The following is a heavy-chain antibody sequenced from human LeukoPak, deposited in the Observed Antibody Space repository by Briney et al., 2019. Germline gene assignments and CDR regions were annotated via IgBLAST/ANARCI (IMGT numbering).Heavy chain of an antibody. D-gene: IGHD6-6*01. CDR3: AKDATIAARPAYFAY. CDR2: ISGSGGST. V-gene: IGHV3-23*01. Sequence: PGGSLRLSCAASGFTFSSYAMSWVRPAPGRRLEWVSPISGSGGSTYYADSVKGRFSISRDNSKNTLYLQMNSRRAEDTAVYYCAKDATIAARPAYFAYWGQGTLVTVSS. J-gene: IGHJ4*02. CDR1: GFTFSSYA.